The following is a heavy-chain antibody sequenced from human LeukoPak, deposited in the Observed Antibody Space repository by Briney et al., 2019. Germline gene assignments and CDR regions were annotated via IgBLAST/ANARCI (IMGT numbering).Heavy chain of an antibody. CDR3: ATDLGYCSGGSCYPSDYYYGMDV. J-gene: IGHJ6*02. V-gene: IGHV1-24*01. CDR2: FDPEDGET. CDR1: GYTLTELS. D-gene: IGHD2-15*01. Sequence: ASVKVSCKVSGYTLTELSMHWVRQAPGKGLEWMGGFDPEDGETIYAQKFQGRATMTEDTSTDTAYMELSSLRSEDTAVYYCATDLGYCSGGSCYPSDYYYGMDVWGQGTTVTVSS.